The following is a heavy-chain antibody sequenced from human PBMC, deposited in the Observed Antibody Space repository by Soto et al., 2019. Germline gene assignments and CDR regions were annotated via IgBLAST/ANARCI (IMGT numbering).Heavy chain of an antibody. Sequence: XGTLSLTCTVSGGSISSYYWSWIRQPSGKGLEWIGRIYTSGSTNYNPSLKSRVTMSVDTSKNQFSLKLSSVTAADTAVYYCARSGSYRPYYFDYWGQGTLVTVSS. CDR3: ARSGSYRPYYFDY. J-gene: IGHJ4*02. V-gene: IGHV4-4*07. CDR2: IYTSGST. D-gene: IGHD1-26*01. CDR1: GGSISSYY.